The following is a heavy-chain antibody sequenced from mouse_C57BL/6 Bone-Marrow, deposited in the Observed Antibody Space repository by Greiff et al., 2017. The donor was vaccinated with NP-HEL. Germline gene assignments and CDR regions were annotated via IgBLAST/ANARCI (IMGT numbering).Heavy chain of an antibody. J-gene: IGHJ1*03. CDR1: GFSLTSYG. CDR3: AKKRGGTDWYFDV. V-gene: IGHV2-5*01. D-gene: IGHD3-3*01. CDR2: IWRGGST. Sequence: QVQLQQSGPGLVQPSQSLSITCTVSGFSLTSYGVHWVRQSPGKGLEWLGVIWRGGSTDYNAAFMSRLSITKDNSKSQVFFKMNSLQADDTAIYYCAKKRGGTDWYFDVWGTGTTVTVSS.